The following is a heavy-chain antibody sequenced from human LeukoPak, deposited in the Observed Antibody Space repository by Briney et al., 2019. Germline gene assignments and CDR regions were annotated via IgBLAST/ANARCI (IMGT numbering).Heavy chain of an antibody. CDR3: ARHLKRGITIFGVVLGAVDY. Sequence: SETLSLTCTVSRGSISSSSYYWGWIRQPPGGGLERIGNIYYSGSTYYNPSLKSRVTISVDTSKNQFSLKPSSMTAADTAVYYCARHLKRGITIFGVVLGAVDYWGQGTLVTVSS. D-gene: IGHD3-3*01. V-gene: IGHV4-39*01. CDR2: IYYSGST. CDR1: RGSISSSSYY. J-gene: IGHJ4*02.